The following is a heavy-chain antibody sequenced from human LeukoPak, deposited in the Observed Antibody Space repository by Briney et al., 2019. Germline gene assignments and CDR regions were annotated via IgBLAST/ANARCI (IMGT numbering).Heavy chain of an antibody. CDR1: GFTFSSYA. V-gene: IGHV3-30*04. CDR3: ASQGGSYPG. Sequence: GGSLRLSCAASGFTFSSYAMHWVRQAPGKGLEWVAVISYDGSNKYYADSVKGRFTISRDNSKNTLYLQMNSLRAEDTAVYYCASQGGSYPGWGQGTLVTVSS. CDR2: ISYDGSNK. D-gene: IGHD1-26*01. J-gene: IGHJ4*02.